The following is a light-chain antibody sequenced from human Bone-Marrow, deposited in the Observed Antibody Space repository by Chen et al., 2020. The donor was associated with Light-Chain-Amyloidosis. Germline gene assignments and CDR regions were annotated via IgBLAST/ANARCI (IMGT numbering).Light chain of an antibody. V-gene: IGLV3-25*03. J-gene: IGLJ2*01. Sequence: SYELTQPPSVSVSPGQTARITCSGDDLPTKYAYWYQQKPGQAPVLVIHRDTERPSGISDRFSGSSAGTTATLPISVIQAEDDADYHCQSADSSGTYQVIFGGGTKLTVL. CDR3: QSADSSGTYQVI. CDR2: RDT. CDR1: DLPTKY.